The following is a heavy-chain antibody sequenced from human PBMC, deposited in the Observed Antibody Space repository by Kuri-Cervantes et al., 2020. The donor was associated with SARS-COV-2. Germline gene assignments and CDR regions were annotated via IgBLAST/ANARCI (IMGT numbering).Heavy chain of an antibody. Sequence: GSLRLSCTVSGGSISSSSYYWGWIRQPPGKGLEWIGSIYYSGSTYYNPSLKSRVTISVDTSKNQFSLKLSSVTAADTAVYYCARASRLNSSGYYYSDPLLYFDYWGQGPLVTVSS. CDR1: GGSISSSSYY. V-gene: IGHV4-39*01. CDR2: IYYSGST. CDR3: ARASRLNSSGYYYSDPLLYFDY. J-gene: IGHJ4*02. D-gene: IGHD3-22*01.